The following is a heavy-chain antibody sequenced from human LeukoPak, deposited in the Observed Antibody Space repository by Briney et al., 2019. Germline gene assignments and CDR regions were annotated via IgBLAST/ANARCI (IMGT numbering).Heavy chain of an antibody. D-gene: IGHD3-10*01. Sequence: SETLSLTCAVYGGSFSGYYWSWIRQPPGKGLEWIGEINHSGNTNYNPSLKSRVTISVDTSKNQFSLKLSSVTAADTAVYYCARGGYGSGWDYMDVWGEGTTVTVSS. CDR3: ARGGYGSGWDYMDV. CDR1: GGSFSGYY. V-gene: IGHV4-34*01. CDR2: INHSGNT. J-gene: IGHJ6*03.